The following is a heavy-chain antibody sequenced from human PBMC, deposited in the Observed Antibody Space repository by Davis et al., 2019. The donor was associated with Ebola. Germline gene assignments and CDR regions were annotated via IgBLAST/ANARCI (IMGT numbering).Heavy chain of an antibody. Sequence: GESLKISCTTSGFTFGDYAVTWLRQAPGKGLEWVGFIRSKAYGGTTEYAASVKGRFTISRDDSKSIAYLQMNSLKTEDTAVYYCTTDGGEELWFGELLSRRKNWFDPWGQGTLVTVSS. CDR3: TTDGGEELWFGELLSRRKNWFDP. V-gene: IGHV3-49*03. J-gene: IGHJ5*02. CDR2: IRSKAYGGTT. CDR1: GFTFGDYA. D-gene: IGHD3-10*01.